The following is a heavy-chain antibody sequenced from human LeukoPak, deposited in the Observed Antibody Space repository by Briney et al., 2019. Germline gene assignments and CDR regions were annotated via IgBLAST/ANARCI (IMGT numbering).Heavy chain of an antibody. Sequence: GGSLRLSCAASGFTLSTYYMNWVRQAPGKGLEWVSIIYSGGTTYYADAVKGRLTISRHTSKNTLSLQMNSLRAEHTAVYFCARVEDPFHWNLDLWGRGNLVTVSS. CDR3: ARVEDPFHWNLDL. J-gene: IGHJ2*01. CDR2: IYSGGTT. D-gene: IGHD2/OR15-2a*01. CDR1: GFTLSTYY. V-gene: IGHV3-53*01.